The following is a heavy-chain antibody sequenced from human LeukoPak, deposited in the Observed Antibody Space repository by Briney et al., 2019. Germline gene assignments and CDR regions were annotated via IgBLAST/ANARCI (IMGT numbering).Heavy chain of an antibody. CDR2: IYYSGST. CDR1: GGSISSSSYY. V-gene: IGHV4-39*01. J-gene: IGHJ4*02. Sequence: SETLSLTCTVSGGSISSSSYYWGWIRQPPGKGLEWIGSIYYSGSTYCNPSLKSRVTISVDTSKNQFSLKLSSVTAADTAVYYCARRRVRGARDYWGQGTLVTVSS. D-gene: IGHD3-10*01. CDR3: ARRRVRGARDY.